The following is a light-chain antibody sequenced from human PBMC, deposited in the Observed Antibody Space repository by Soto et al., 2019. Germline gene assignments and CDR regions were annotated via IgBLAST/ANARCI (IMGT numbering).Light chain of an antibody. J-gene: IGLJ2*01. CDR3: CSYAAGDSFK. V-gene: IGLV2-11*01. CDR1: SSDVGTYNY. CDR2: DVT. Sequence: QSVLTQPRSVSGSPGQSVTISCTGTSSDVGTYNYVSWHQQHPGKAPKLVIYDVTHRPSGDPDRFSGSKSGITASLTISGLQAEDEADYYCCSYAAGDSFKFGGGTKLTVL.